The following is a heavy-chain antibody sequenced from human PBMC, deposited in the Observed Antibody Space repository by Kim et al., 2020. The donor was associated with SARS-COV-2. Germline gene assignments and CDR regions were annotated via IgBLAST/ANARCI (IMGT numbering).Heavy chain of an antibody. CDR2: IKQDGSEK. CDR3: ARLEKTYYDFWSGYYITYYYYYMDV. V-gene: IGHV3-7*01. CDR1: GFTFSSYW. D-gene: IGHD3-3*01. J-gene: IGHJ6*03. Sequence: GGSLRLSCAASGFTFSSYWMSWVRQAPGKGLEWVANIKQDGSEKYYVDSVKGRFTISRDNAKNSLYLQMNSLRAEDTAVYYCARLEKTYYDFWSGYYITYYYYYMDVWGKGTTVTVSS.